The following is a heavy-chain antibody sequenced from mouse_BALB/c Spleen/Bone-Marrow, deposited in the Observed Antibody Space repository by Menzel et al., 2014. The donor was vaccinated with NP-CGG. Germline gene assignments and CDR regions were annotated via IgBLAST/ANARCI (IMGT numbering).Heavy chain of an antibody. CDR2: IWGDGTT. V-gene: IGHV2-6-7*01. Sequence: QVQLKQSGPGLVSPSQSLSNTCTVSGFSLTDFGINWVRQPPGKGLEWLGMIWGDGTTDYYSVLKSRLSISKDNSKSQVILKMNRLQTDDTARYYCARDQWDLYYAMDYWGQGTSVTVSS. CDR3: ARDQWDLYYAMDY. D-gene: IGHD4-1*01. CDR1: GFSLTDFG. J-gene: IGHJ4*01.